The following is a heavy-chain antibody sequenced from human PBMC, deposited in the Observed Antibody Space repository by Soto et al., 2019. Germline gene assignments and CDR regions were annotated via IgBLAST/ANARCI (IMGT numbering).Heavy chain of an antibody. CDR2: ISGSGGST. J-gene: IGHJ4*02. V-gene: IGHV3-23*01. Sequence: GGSLRLSCAASGFTFSSYAMSWVRQAPGKGLEWVSAISGSGGSTYYADSVKGRFTISRDNSKNTLYLQMNSLRAEDTAVYYCAKINSWYDSSGSNFDYWGQGTLVTVSS. CDR1: GFTFSSYA. CDR3: AKINSWYDSSGSNFDY. D-gene: IGHD3-22*01.